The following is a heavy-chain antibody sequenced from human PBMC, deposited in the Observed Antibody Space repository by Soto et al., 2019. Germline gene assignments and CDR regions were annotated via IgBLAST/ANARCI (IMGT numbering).Heavy chain of an antibody. V-gene: IGHV5-10-1*01. D-gene: IGHD1-26*01. CDR2: VDPTDSYT. Sequence: GESLKISCQGSGYSFTTYWISWVRQMPGKGPEWMGRVDPTDSYTNYSPSFQGHVTFSADKSISAAYLQWSSLKASDSAIYYCARLLYSGSYPTLDYWGQGTLVTVSS. CDR3: ARLLYSGSYPTLDY. CDR1: GYSFTTYW. J-gene: IGHJ4*02.